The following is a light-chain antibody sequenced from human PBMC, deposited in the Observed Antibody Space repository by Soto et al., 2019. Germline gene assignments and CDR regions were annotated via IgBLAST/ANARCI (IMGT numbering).Light chain of an antibody. Sequence: EIVLTQSPGTLSLSLGEGATLSCRASQSVSSNYLAWYQQKPGQAPRLLIYGASTRATGIPDRFSGGGSGTDFTLTISRLEPEDFAVYYCHQYGSSPQTFGQGTKVDIK. J-gene: IGKJ1*01. CDR1: QSVSSNY. CDR3: HQYGSSPQT. V-gene: IGKV3-20*01. CDR2: GAS.